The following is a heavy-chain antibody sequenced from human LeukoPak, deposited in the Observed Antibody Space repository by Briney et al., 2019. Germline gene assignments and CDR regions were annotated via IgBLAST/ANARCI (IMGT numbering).Heavy chain of an antibody. CDR2: INPNSGGT. Sequence: ASVKVSCKASGYTFTGYYMHWVRQAPGQGLEWMGWINPNSGGTNYAQQFQGRVTMTRNTSISTAYMELSRLRSDDTAVYYCARTDYDFWSEGYWGQGTLVTVSS. D-gene: IGHD3-3*01. J-gene: IGHJ4*02. V-gene: IGHV1-2*02. CDR1: GYTFTGYY. CDR3: ARTDYDFWSEGY.